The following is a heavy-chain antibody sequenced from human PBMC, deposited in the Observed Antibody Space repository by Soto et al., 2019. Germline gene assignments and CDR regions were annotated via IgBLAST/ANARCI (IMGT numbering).Heavy chain of an antibody. D-gene: IGHD3-9*01. V-gene: IGHV1-69*13. CDR3: ARSVRHYDILKV. CDR2: IIPIFGTA. Sequence: SVKVSCKASGGTFSSYAISWVRQAPGQGLEWMGGIIPIFGTANYAQKFQGRVTITADESTSTAYMELSSLRSEDTAVYYCARSVRHYDILKVWGQGTLVTVSS. CDR1: GGTFSSYA. J-gene: IGHJ4*02.